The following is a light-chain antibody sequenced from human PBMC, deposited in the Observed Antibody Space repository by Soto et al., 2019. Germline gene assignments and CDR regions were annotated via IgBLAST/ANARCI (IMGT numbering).Light chain of an antibody. CDR2: DAS. Sequence: EIVLPQSPATLSLSPGERATLSCRASQSVSNNLGWYQQKPGQAPRLLIYDASNRATDIPARFSGSGSGTDFTLTINSLEAEDFAVYYCQQRSNWPRTFGQGTKLEIK. J-gene: IGKJ2*01. V-gene: IGKV3-11*01. CDR3: QQRSNWPRT. CDR1: QSVSNN.